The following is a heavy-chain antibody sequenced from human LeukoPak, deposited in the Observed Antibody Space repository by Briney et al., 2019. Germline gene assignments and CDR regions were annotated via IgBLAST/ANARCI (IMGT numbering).Heavy chain of an antibody. J-gene: IGHJ4*02. CDR2: IYSGGST. CDR1: GFAFSTYA. D-gene: IGHD6-6*01. CDR3: ARGGSSGDYFDY. Sequence: PERSLRLSCAASGFAFSTYAMHWVRQAPGKGLEWVSVIYSGGSTYYADSVKGRFTISRDNSKNTLYLQMNSLRAEDTAVYYCARGGSSGDYFDYWGQGTLVTVSS. V-gene: IGHV3-66*01.